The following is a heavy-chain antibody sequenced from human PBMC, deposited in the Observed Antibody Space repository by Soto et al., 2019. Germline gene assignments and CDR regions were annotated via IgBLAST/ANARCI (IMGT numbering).Heavy chain of an antibody. Sequence: SETLSLTCTVSGDSISSSYWSWIRQHPGKGLEWIGYIYYSGSTYYNPSLKSRVTISVDTSKNQFSLKLSSVTAADTAVYYCARWPQLEPRFDYWGQGTLVTVSS. CDR3: ARWPQLEPRFDY. CDR1: GDSISSSY. CDR2: IYYSGST. V-gene: IGHV4-59*06. D-gene: IGHD1-1*01. J-gene: IGHJ4*02.